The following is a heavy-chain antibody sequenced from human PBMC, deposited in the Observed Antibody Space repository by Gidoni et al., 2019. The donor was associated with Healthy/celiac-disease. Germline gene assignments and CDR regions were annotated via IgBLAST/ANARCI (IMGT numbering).Heavy chain of an antibody. Sequence: QVQLVESGGAVVQPGSSLRLSCAASGFTFSSYGMHWVRQAPGKGLEWVAVISYDGSNKYYADSVKGRFTISRDNSKNTLYLQMNSLRAEDTAVYYCAKGQFGELSDAFDIWGQGTMVTVSS. CDR1: GFTFSSYG. CDR3: AKGQFGELSDAFDI. J-gene: IGHJ3*02. D-gene: IGHD3-10*01. V-gene: IGHV3-30*18. CDR2: ISYDGSNK.